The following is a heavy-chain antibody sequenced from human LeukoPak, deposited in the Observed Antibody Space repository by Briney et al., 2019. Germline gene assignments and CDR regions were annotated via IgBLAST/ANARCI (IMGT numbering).Heavy chain of an antibody. D-gene: IGHD5-24*01. J-gene: IGHJ5*02. CDR1: GDSVSRTSAA. Sequence: SQTLSLTCAISGDSVSRTSAAWNWIRQSPSRGLEWLARTYYRSKWYNDYAVSVESRITINPDTSKNQFSLQLNSVTPEDTAVYYCARADGDRDGYNFWFDPWGQGTLVTVSS. V-gene: IGHV6-1*01. CDR2: TYYRSKWYN. CDR3: ARADGDRDGYNFWFDP.